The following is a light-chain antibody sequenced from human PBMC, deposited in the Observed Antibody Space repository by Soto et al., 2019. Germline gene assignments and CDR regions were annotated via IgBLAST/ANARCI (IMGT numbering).Light chain of an antibody. V-gene: IGLV3-1*01. CDR3: QAWDSSAYVV. J-gene: IGLJ2*01. CDR1: NLGDKY. Sequence: SYELTQPPSVSVSPGQTASITCSGDNLGDKYVCWYQQRPGQSPVVVIYQDIKRPSGIPERFSGSKSGNTATLTISGTQAMDEADFYCQAWDSSAYVVFGGGTKLTVL. CDR2: QDI.